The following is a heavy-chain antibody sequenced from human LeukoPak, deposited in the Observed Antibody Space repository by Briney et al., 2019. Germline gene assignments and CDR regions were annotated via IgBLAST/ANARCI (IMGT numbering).Heavy chain of an antibody. Sequence: SETLSLTCTVSGGSISPYYWVWIRQPPGKGLEWIGYIYYTGNTNYNPSLKSRVTMSLDTSKNRFSLNLNSMTAADTAVYYCARHSYSGYDRLFDYWGQGTLVTVSS. CDR2: IYYTGNT. CDR3: ARHSYSGYDRLFDY. CDR1: GGSISPYY. D-gene: IGHD5-12*01. V-gene: IGHV4-59*08. J-gene: IGHJ4*02.